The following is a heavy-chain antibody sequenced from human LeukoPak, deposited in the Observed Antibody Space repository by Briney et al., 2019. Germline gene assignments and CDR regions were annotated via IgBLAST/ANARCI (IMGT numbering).Heavy chain of an antibody. CDR3: ARFYSNSLYFDY. Sequence: SETLSLTCTVSGGSISIYYWSWIRRAPGKGLEWIGYIYTSGSTNYNPSLKSRVTISVDTSKNQISLKLSSVTAADTAVYYCARFYSNSLYFDYWGQGTLVTVSS. V-gene: IGHV4-4*09. CDR2: IYTSGST. J-gene: IGHJ4*02. CDR1: GGSISIYY. D-gene: IGHD4-11*01.